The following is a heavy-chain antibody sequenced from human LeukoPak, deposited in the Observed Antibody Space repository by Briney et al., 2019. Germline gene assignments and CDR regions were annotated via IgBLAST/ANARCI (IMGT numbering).Heavy chain of an antibody. Sequence: GESPRLSCAASGFILSRYWLYWVRQPPGKGLVWVSHINPDGTTTNYGDFVKGRFTISRDNAKKTLFLQMSSLRAEDAALYYCATLTHYDSRSFAFDVWGQGTMVTVSS. CDR2: INPDGTTT. CDR3: ATLTHYDSRSFAFDV. CDR1: GFILSRYW. J-gene: IGHJ3*01. V-gene: IGHV3-74*01. D-gene: IGHD3-22*01.